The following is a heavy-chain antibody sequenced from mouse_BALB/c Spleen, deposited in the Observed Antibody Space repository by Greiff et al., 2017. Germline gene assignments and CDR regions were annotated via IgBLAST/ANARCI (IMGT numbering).Heavy chain of an antibody. CDR1: GYTFTDYN. CDR2: IYPYNGGT. V-gene: IGHV1S29*02. D-gene: IGHD4-1*01. Sequence: VQLQQSGPELVKPGASVKISCKASGYTFTDYNMHWVKQSHGKSLEWIGYIYPYNGGTGYNQKFKSKATLTVDNSSSTAYMELRSLTSEDSAVYYCARGWDDYAMDYWGQGTSVTVSS. CDR3: ARGWDDYAMDY. J-gene: IGHJ4*01.